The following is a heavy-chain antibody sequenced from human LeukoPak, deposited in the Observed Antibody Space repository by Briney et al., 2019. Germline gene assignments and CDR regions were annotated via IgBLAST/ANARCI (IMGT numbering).Heavy chain of an antibody. V-gene: IGHV1-2*02. Sequence: ASVKVSCKASGYTFTGYYMHWVRQAPGQGLAWMGWINPNSGGTNYAQKFQGRVTMTRDTSISTAYMELSRLRSDDTAVYYCARGSFYYGSGSFDYWGQGTLVTVSS. CDR3: ARGSFYYGSGSFDY. CDR2: INPNSGGT. D-gene: IGHD3-10*01. CDR1: GYTFTGYY. J-gene: IGHJ4*02.